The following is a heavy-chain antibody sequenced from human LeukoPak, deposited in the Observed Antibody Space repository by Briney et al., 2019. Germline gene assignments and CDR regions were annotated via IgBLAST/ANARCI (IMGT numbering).Heavy chain of an antibody. J-gene: IGHJ4*02. D-gene: IGHD3-9*01. V-gene: IGHV3-64*01. CDR2: ISSNGGST. CDR3: ARTLNFDWSYFDY. CDR1: GFTFSSYA. Sequence: GGSMRLSCAASGFTFSSYAMHWVRQAPGKGLEYVSAISSNGGSTYYANSVKGRFTISRDNSKNTLYLQMGSLRAEDMAVYYCARTLNFDWSYFDYWGQGTLVTVSS.